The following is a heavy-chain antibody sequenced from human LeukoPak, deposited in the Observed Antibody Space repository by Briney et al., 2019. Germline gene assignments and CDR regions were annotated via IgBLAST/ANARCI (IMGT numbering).Heavy chain of an antibody. CDR3: ARHLHLDG. J-gene: IGHJ4*02. Sequence: PSETLSLTCTVSGGSISSSSHNWGWIRQPPGKGLEWIGSIYYSGSTYYNPSLKSRVTIFVDTSKNQFSLKLSSVTAADTAVYYCARHLHLDGWGQGTLVTVSS. V-gene: IGHV4-39*01. CDR2: IYYSGST. D-gene: IGHD5-24*01. CDR1: GGSISSSSHN.